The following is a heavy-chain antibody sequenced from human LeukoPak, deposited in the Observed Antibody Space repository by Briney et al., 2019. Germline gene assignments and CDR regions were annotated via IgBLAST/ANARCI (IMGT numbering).Heavy chain of an antibody. CDR3: ARDLIAAAAPGYYYYYGMDV. J-gene: IGHJ6*02. CDR2: ISAYNGNT. V-gene: IGHV1-18*04. D-gene: IGHD6-13*01. CDR1: GYTFTGYY. Sequence: ASVKVSCKASGYTFTGYYMHWVRQAPGQGLEWMGWISAYNGNTNYAQKLQGRVTMTTDTSTSTAYMELRSLRSDDTAVYYCARDLIAAAAPGYYYYYGMDVWGQGTTVTVSS.